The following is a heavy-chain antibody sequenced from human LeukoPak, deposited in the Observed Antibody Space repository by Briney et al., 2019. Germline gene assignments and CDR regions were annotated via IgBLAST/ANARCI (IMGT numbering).Heavy chain of an antibody. V-gene: IGHV3-30-3*02. J-gene: IGHJ5*02. CDR2: ISYDGSNK. D-gene: IGHD6-13*01. Sequence: GGSLRLSCAASGFTFSSYAMHWVRQAPGKGLEWVAVISYDGSNKYYADSVKGRFTISRDNSKNTLYLQMNSLRAEDTAVYYCAKPNKGSIAAAGTPHSVYNWFDPWGQGTLVTVSS. CDR3: AKPNKGSIAAAGTPHSVYNWFDP. CDR1: GFTFSSYA.